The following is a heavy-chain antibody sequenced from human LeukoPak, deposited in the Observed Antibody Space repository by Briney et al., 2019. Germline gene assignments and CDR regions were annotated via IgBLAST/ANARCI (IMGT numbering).Heavy chain of an antibody. J-gene: IGHJ1*01. D-gene: IGHD3-22*01. CDR3: ARVVQSTDSSGFYLPEYFQH. Sequence: PSGTLSLTCTVSGYSISSGYHWGWIRQPPGKGLEWIGSIYHSGSTYYNPSLKSRVTISVDTSKNQFSLKLRSVTAADTAAYYCARVVQSTDSSGFYLPEYFQHWGQGTLVTVSS. CDR1: GYSISSGYH. V-gene: IGHV4-38-2*02. CDR2: IYHSGST.